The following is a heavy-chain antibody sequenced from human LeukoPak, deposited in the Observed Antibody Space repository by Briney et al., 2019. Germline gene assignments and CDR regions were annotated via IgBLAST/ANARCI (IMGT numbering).Heavy chain of an antibody. J-gene: IGHJ4*02. Sequence: GGSLRLSCAASGFTFSSYWMSWVRQAPGKGLEWVAVISYDGSNKYYADSVKGRFTISRDNSKNTLYLQMNSLRAEDTAVYYCARDRIHAFDYWGQGTLVTVSS. V-gene: IGHV3-30-3*01. CDR2: ISYDGSNK. CDR1: GFTFSSYW. D-gene: IGHD2/OR15-2a*01. CDR3: ARDRIHAFDY.